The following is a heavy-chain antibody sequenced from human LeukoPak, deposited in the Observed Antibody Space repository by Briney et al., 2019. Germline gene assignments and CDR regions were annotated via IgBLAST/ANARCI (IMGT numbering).Heavy chain of an antibody. CDR2: ISSSGSTI. D-gene: IGHD5-18*01. J-gene: IGHJ4*02. V-gene: IGHV3-11*01. CDR1: GFNFRDYQ. Sequence: GSLRLSFSGSGFNFRDYQMSLIRQGPGEGLGWVSYISSSGSTIYYADSVKGRFTISRDNAKNSLYLQMNSLRAEDTAVYYCARARDTAMVENWGQGTLVTVSS. CDR3: ARARDTAMVEN.